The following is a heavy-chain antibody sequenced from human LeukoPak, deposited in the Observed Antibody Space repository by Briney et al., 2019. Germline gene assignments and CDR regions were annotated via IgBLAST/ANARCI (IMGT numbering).Heavy chain of an antibody. D-gene: IGHD6-13*01. CDR2: INPNSGGT. CDR1: GYTFTGYY. CDR3: ARDRGRRQQLVPDC. Sequence: ASVKVSCKASGYTFTGYYMHWVRQAPGQGLEWMGWINPNSGGTNYAQKFQGRVTMTRDTSISTAYMELSRLRSDDTAAYYCARDRGRRQQLVPDCWGQGTLVTVSS. J-gene: IGHJ4*02. V-gene: IGHV1-2*02.